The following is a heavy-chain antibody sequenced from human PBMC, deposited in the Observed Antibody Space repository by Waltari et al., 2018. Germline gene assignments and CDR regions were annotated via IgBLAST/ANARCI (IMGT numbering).Heavy chain of an antibody. V-gene: IGHV3-15*01. D-gene: IGHD3-3*01. CDR2: IKSKTHGGTT. CDR1: GFTFSNAW. CDR3: TTDSGVVQNWFNP. J-gene: IGHJ5*02. Sequence: EMQLVESGGGLVKPGGSLRLSCAASGFTFSNAWMSWVRQAPGKGLEWVGRIKSKTHGGTTDYAAPVKGRFTNSRDDSKSTVDLQMDSLKTEDTAVYYCTTDSGVVQNWFNPWGPGTLVTVSS.